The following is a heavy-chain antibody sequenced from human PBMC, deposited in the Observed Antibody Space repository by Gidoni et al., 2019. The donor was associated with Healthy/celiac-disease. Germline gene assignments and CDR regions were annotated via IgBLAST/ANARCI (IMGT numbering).Heavy chain of an antibody. D-gene: IGHD3-3*01. Sequence: EVQLLESGGGLVQPGGSLRLSCAASGFTFSSDAMSWVRQAPGKGLEGVSAISGSGGSTYYADSVKGRFTISRDNSKNTLYLQMNSLRAEDTAVYYCAKKSRRSGTNPGWFDPWGQGTLVTVSS. CDR1: GFTFSSDA. CDR3: AKKSRRSGTNPGWFDP. V-gene: IGHV3-23*01. J-gene: IGHJ5*02. CDR2: ISGSGGST.